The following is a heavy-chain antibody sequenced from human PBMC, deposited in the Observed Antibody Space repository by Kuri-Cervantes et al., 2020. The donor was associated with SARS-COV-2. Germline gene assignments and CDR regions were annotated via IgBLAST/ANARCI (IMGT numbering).Heavy chain of an antibody. Sequence: GESLKISCAASGFTFSSYDMHWVRQATGKGLEWVSAIGTAGDTYYPGSVKGRFTISRENAKNSLYLQMNSLRAGDTAVYYCVRSYDFYGMDVWGQGTTVTVSS. D-gene: IGHD3-3*01. J-gene: IGHJ6*02. CDR3: VRSYDFYGMDV. CDR2: IGTAGDT. V-gene: IGHV3-13*01. CDR1: GFTFSSYD.